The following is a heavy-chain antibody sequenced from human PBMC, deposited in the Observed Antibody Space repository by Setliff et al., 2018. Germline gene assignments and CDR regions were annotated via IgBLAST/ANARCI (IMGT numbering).Heavy chain of an antibody. Sequence: SETLSLTCSVSDGSMTSGSYYWGWIRQPPGKGLEWIGRVYYSGTTYYSPSLKSRVTISIDKSKNQFSLSLTSVTAADTAVYYCAKGDGGYPSDSWGQGILVTVSS. CDR1: DGSMTSGSYY. V-gene: IGHV4-39*07. CDR2: VYYSGTT. J-gene: IGHJ4*02. D-gene: IGHD2-15*01. CDR3: AKGDGGYPSDS.